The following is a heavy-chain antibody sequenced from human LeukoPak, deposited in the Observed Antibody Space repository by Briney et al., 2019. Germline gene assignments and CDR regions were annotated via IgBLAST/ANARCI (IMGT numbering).Heavy chain of an antibody. CDR3: ARGSYYGDYVLENFDY. CDR1: GGSISSGGYY. J-gene: IGHJ4*02. Sequence: SETLSLTCTVSGGSISSGGYYWSWIRQHPGKGLEWIGYIYYSGSTNYNPSLKSRVTISVDTSKNQFSLKLSSVTAADTAVYYCARGSYYGDYVLENFDYWGQGTLVTVSS. V-gene: IGHV4-61*08. CDR2: IYYSGST. D-gene: IGHD4-17*01.